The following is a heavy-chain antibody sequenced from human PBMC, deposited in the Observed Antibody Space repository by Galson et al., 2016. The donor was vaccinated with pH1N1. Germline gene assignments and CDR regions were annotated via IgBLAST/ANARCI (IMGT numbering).Heavy chain of an antibody. CDR1: GFTFSSYS. D-gene: IGHD1-14*01. CDR2: ISSSSSTI. J-gene: IGHJ6*02. V-gene: IGHV3-48*01. CDR3: ARVNHYYCYGMDV. Sequence: SLRLSCAASGFTFSSYSMNWVRQAPGKGLEWVSYISSSSSTIYNADSVKGRFTISRDNAKNSLYLQMNSLRAEDTAVYYCARVNHYYCYGMDVWGQGTTVTVSS.